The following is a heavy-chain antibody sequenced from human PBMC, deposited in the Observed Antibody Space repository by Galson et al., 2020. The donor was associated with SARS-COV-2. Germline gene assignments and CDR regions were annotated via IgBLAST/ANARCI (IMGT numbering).Heavy chain of an antibody. Sequence: QLGESLKISCAASGFTFSSYGMHWVRQAPGQGLEWVAVIWYDGSNKYYADSVKGRFTISRDNSKNTLYLQMNSLSAEDTAVYYCAKGANGMDVWGQGTTVTVSS. V-gene: IGHV3-33*06. J-gene: IGHJ6*02. CDR3: AKGANGMDV. CDR1: GFTFSSYG. CDR2: IWYDGSNK.